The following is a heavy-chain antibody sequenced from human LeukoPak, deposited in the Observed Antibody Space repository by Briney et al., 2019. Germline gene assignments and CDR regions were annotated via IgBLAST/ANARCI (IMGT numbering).Heavy chain of an antibody. V-gene: IGHV3-48*04. CDR3: ASQSSGSSTRAPDF. D-gene: IGHD1-26*01. J-gene: IGHJ4*02. CDR2: ISSSSRSK. Sequence: PGGSLRLSCETSGVTFSSFSSNWVRQAPGKGLEWLSYISSSSRSKYYADSVKGRFIVSRDNAKNSLYLQMDSLRAGDTALYYCASQSSGSSTRAPDFWGQGTLVTVSS. CDR1: GVTFSSFS.